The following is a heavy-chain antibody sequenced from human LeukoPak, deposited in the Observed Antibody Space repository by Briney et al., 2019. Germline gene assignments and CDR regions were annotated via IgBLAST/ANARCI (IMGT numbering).Heavy chain of an antibody. D-gene: IGHD3-22*01. Sequence: GASVKVSCKASGYTFTGYYMHWVRQAPGQGLEWMGWINPNSGGTNYAQKFQGRVTMTRDTSISTAYMELSRLRSDDTAVYYCARGRGHYDSSGYYYEGDAFDIWGQGTMVTVSS. CDR3: ARGRGHYDSSGYYYEGDAFDI. J-gene: IGHJ3*02. V-gene: IGHV1-2*02. CDR1: GYTFTGYY. CDR2: INPNSGGT.